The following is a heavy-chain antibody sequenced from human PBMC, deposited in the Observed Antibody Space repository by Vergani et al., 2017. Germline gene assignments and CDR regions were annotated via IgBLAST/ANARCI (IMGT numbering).Heavy chain of an antibody. D-gene: IGHD1-26*01. CDR3: ARGIGSSQGAFDI. J-gene: IGHJ3*02. Sequence: QVQLQESGPGLVKPSETLSLTCTVSGGSISSYYWSWIRQPPGKGLEWIGYIYYSGSTNYNPSLKIRVTISVDTSKNQFSLKLSSVTAADTAVYYCARGIGSSQGAFDIWGQGTMVTVSS. CDR1: GGSISSYY. CDR2: IYYSGST. V-gene: IGHV4-59*01.